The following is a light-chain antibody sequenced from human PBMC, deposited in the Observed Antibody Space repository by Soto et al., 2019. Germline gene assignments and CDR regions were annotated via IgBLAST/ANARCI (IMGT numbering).Light chain of an antibody. CDR3: QSFDSSLGGSV. Sequence: QSVLTQPPSVSGAPGQTVTISCTGSSSNIGAGYDVHWYQHLPGTAPKLLIYGINNRPSGVPDRFSGSKSGTSASLAITGLQAEDETDYYCQSFDSSLGGSVFGGGTKLTVL. V-gene: IGLV1-40*01. CDR1: SSNIGAGYD. J-gene: IGLJ2*01. CDR2: GIN.